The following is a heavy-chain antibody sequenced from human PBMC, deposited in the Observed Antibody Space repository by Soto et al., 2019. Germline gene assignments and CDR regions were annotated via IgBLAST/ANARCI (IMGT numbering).Heavy chain of an antibody. V-gene: IGHV1-18*01. CDR2: ISAYNGNT. D-gene: IGHD2-2*01. CDR3: ARGPAAMPAYSEYDYYYGMDV. CDR1: GYTFTSYG. J-gene: IGHJ6*02. Sequence: ASVKVSCKASGYTFTSYGISWVRQAPGQGLEWMGWISAYNGNTNYAQKLQGRVTMTTDTSTSTAYMGLRSLRSDDTAVYYCARGPAAMPAYSEYDYYYGMDVWGQGTMVTVSS.